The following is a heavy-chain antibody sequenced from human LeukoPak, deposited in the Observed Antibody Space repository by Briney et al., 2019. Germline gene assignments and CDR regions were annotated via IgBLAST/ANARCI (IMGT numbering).Heavy chain of an antibody. D-gene: IGHD2-15*01. Sequence: PGGSLRLSCAASGFTVSSNYMSWVRQAPGKGLEWVSVIYSGGSTYYADSVTGRFTISRDNSKNTLYLQMNSLRAEDTAVYYCARDLGILYDAFDIWGQGTMVTVSS. J-gene: IGHJ3*02. CDR1: GFTVSSNY. V-gene: IGHV3-53*01. CDR2: IYSGGST. CDR3: ARDLGILYDAFDI.